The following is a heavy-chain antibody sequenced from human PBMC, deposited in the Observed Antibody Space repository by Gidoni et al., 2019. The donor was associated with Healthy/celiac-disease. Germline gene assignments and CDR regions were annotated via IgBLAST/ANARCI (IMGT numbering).Heavy chain of an antibody. V-gene: IGHV4-39*07. CDR3: ARDYYGSGSYYISYFDY. CDR1: GASISSSSYY. CDR2: IYYSGST. J-gene: IGHJ4*02. D-gene: IGHD3-10*01. Sequence: QLQLQESGPGLVKPSETLSLTCTVSGASISSSSYYWGWIRQPPGKGLEWIGSIYYSGSTYYNPSLKSRVTISVDTSKNQFSLKLSSVTAADTAVYYCARDYYGSGSYYISYFDYWGQGTLVTVSS.